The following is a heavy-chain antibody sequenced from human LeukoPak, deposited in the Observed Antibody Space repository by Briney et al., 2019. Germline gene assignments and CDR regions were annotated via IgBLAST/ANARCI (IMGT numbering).Heavy chain of an antibody. CDR3: ARGRGSSSDY. CDR2: INHSGST. Sequence: SETLSLTCAVYGGSFSGYYWSWIRQPPGKGLEWTGEINHSGSTNYNPSLKSRVTISVDTSKNQFSLKLSSVTAADTAVYYCARGRGSSSDYWGQGTLVTVSS. V-gene: IGHV4-34*01. D-gene: IGHD6-19*01. J-gene: IGHJ4*02. CDR1: GGSFSGYY.